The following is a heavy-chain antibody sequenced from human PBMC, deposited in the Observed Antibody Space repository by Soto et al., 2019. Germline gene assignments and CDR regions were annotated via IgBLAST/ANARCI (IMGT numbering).Heavy chain of an antibody. CDR3: ASLLKLGRYRGYFDY. D-gene: IGHD1-26*01. J-gene: IGHJ4*02. CDR2: IYYSGST. Sequence: SETLSLTCTVSGGSISSGGYYWSWIRQHPGKGLEWIGYIYYSGSTYYNPSLKSRVTISVDTSKNQFSLKLSSVTAADTAVYYCASLLKLGRYRGYFDYWGQGTLVTVSS. V-gene: IGHV4-31*02. CDR1: GGSISSGGYY.